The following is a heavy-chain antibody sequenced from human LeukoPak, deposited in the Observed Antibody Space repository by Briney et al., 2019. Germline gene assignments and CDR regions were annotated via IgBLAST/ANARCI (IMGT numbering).Heavy chain of an antibody. Sequence: PSETLSLTCAVSGGSFDDYYWSWVRQTPGKGLEWLGEINHSGYTNDSPSLKSRVTLSIDTSNKQFSLNLRYVTVADAGIYYCTRMTTGHDYWGQGTLVTVSS. D-gene: IGHD4-17*01. J-gene: IGHJ4*02. CDR2: INHSGYT. CDR1: GGSFDDYY. CDR3: TRMTTGHDY. V-gene: IGHV4-34*01.